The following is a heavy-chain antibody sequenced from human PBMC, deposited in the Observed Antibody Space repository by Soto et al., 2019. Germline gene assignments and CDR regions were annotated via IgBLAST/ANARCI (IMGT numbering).Heavy chain of an antibody. CDR2: ISDSGTST. V-gene: IGHV3-23*01. Sequence: GGSLRLSCAASGFTFSSYAMSWVRQAPGKGLEWVSTISDSGTSTYYADSVKGRFTISRDNSQNTLFLQMNSLRADDTAVYFCAKDLAVAGPNPYIDYWGQGTLVTVSS. CDR3: AKDLAVAGPNPYIDY. CDR1: GFTFSSYA. J-gene: IGHJ4*02. D-gene: IGHD6-19*01.